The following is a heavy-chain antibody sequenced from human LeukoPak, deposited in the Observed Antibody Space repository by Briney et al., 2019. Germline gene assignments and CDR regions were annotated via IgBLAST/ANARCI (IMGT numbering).Heavy chain of an antibody. CDR1: GYSINSGYY. J-gene: IGHJ6*03. CDR2: IYRTGST. D-gene: IGHD2-2*01. CDR3: ARGDRSSTICYSPMDV. Sequence: SETLSLTCTVSGYSINSGYYWVWIRQPPGKGLEWIGSIYRTGSTNYNPSLKSRVTISVDTSKNQFSLKVRSVTAADTAVYYCARGDRSSTICYSPMDVWGKGTTVTVSS. V-gene: IGHV4-38-2*02.